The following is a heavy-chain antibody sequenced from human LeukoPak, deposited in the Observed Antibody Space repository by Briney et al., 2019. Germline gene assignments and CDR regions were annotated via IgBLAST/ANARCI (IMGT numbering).Heavy chain of an antibody. CDR1: GGSISGHY. V-gene: IGHV4-59*08. D-gene: IGHD3-22*01. CDR3: ARLPPLDRSGYYYFDY. J-gene: IGHJ4*02. CDR2: IYYTGNT. Sequence: SETLSLTCTVSGGSISGHYWGWIRQPPGKGLEWIGYIYYTGNTKYNPSLKSRVTISVDTSKNQFSLKLSSVTAADTAVYYCARLPPLDRSGYYYFDYWGQGTLVTVSS.